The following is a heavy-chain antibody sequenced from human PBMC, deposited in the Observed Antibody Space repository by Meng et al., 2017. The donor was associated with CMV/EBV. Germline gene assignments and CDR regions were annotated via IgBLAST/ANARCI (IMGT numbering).Heavy chain of an antibody. D-gene: IGHD6-13*01. V-gene: IGHV3-48*01. CDR2: ISNSGSAK. CDR1: GFTFSSYT. J-gene: IGHJ6*02. CDR3: AKDPGIAAAGVYYYYGMDV. Sequence: GESLKISCAASGFTFSSYTMNWVRQAPGKGLEWVSYISNSGSAKYYADSVKGRFTISRDNSKNTLYLQMNSLRAEDTAVYYCAKDPGIAAAGVYYYYGMDVWGQGTTVTVSS.